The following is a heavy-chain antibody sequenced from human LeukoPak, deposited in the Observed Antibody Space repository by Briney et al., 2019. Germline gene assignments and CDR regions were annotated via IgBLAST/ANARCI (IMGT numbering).Heavy chain of an antibody. Sequence: NPGGSLRLSCAVSGFTFSNTWMSWVRQPPGKGLEWIGEINHSGSTNYNPSLKSRVTISVDTSKNQFSLKLSSVTAADTAVYYCAREPGLSEQRFDYWGQGTLVTVSS. J-gene: IGHJ4*02. V-gene: IGHV4-34*01. CDR2: INHSGST. CDR3: AREPGLSEQRFDY. D-gene: IGHD1/OR15-1a*01. CDR1: GFTFSNTW.